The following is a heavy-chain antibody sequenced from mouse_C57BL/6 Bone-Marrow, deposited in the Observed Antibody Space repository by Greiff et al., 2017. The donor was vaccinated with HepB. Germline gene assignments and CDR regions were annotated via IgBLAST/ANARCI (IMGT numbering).Heavy chain of an antibody. CDR2: ISYSGST. D-gene: IGHD1-1*01. V-gene: IGHV3-8*01. CDR1: GYSITSDY. CDR3: ARYLYYGSSYWAMDD. J-gene: IGHJ4*01. Sequence: EVKVVESGPGLAKPSQTLSLTCSVTGYSITSDYWNWIRKFPGNKLEYMGYISYSGSTYYNPSLKSRISITRDTSKNQYYLQLNSVTTEDTATYYCARYLYYGSSYWAMDDWGQGTSVTVSS.